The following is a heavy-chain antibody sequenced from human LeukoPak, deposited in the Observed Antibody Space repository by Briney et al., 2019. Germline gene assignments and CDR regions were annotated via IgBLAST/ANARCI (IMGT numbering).Heavy chain of an antibody. D-gene: IGHD3-10*01. CDR1: GFTFSSYS. V-gene: IGHV3-21*04. CDR2: ISSSSSYI. J-gene: IGHJ4*02. CDR3: AKASGASRPYYFDS. Sequence: GGSLRLSCAASGFTFSSYSMNWVRQAPGRGLEWVSSISSSSSYIYYADSVKGRFTISRDNAKNSLYLQLNSLRADDTAVYYCAKASGASRPYYFDSWGQGTLVTVSS.